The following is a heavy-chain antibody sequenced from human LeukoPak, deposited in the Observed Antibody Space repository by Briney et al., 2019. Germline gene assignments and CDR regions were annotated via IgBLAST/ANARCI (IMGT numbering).Heavy chain of an antibody. CDR2: ISAYNGNT. D-gene: IGHD3-3*01. CDR1: GYTFTSYG. CDR3: ARATRDYDFWSGYYSTGYYYYYMDV. V-gene: IGHV1-18*01. Sequence: ASVKVSCKASGYTFTSYGISWVRQAPGQGLEWMGWISAYNGNTNYAQKLQGRVTMTTDTSTSTAYMELRSLRSDDTAVYYCARATRDYDFWSGYYSTGYYYYYMDVWGKGTTVTVSS. J-gene: IGHJ6*03.